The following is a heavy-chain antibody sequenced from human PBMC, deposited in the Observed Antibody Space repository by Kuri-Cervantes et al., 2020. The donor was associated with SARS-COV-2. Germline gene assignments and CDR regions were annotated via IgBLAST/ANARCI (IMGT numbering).Heavy chain of an antibody. V-gene: IGHV4-61*01. J-gene: IGHJ6*02. Sequence: SETLSLTCTASGCSVSSGSYYWSCIRQPPGKGLEWIGYIYYSGSTNYNPSLKSRVTISVDTSKNQFFLKLSSVTDADTALYYCAIELGGYYYDSSGYYHYYYYGMDVWGQGTTVIVSS. CDR3: AIELGGYYYDSSGYYHYYYYGMDV. D-gene: IGHD3-22*01. CDR2: IYYSGST. CDR1: GCSVSSGSYY.